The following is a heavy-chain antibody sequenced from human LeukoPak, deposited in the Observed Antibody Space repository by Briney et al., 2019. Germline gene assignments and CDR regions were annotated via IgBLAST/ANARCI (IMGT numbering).Heavy chain of an antibody. V-gene: IGHV4-59*01. J-gene: IGHJ5*02. Sequence: SETLSLTCTGSGGSISSYYWSWIRQPPGKGLEWIGYIYYSGSTNYNPSLKSRVTISVDTSKNQFSLKLSSVTAADTAVYYCARGHGWRGANWFDPWGQGTLVTVSS. CDR3: ARGHGWRGANWFDP. CDR1: GGSISSYY. D-gene: IGHD6-19*01. CDR2: IYYSGST.